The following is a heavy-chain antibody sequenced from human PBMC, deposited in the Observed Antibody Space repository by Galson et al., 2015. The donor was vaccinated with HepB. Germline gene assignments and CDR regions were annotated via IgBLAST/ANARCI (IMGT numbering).Heavy chain of an antibody. D-gene: IGHD5-12*01. Sequence: SETLSLTCTVPGGSISSSSYYWGWIRQPPGKGLEWIGSIYYSGSTYYNPSLKSRVTISVDTSKNQFSLRLSSVTAADTAVYYCARRVVATKTFDYWGQGTLVTVSS. CDR2: IYYSGST. CDR3: ARRVVATKTFDY. J-gene: IGHJ4*02. CDR1: GGSISSSSYY. V-gene: IGHV4-39*01.